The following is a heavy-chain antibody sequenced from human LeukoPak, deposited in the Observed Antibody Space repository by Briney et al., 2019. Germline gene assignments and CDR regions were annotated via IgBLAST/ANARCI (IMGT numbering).Heavy chain of an antibody. V-gene: IGHV3-33*01. D-gene: IGHD3-22*01. J-gene: IGHJ4*02. CDR3: ARERPYYDSSGYWYYFDY. CDR1: GFTFSSYG. Sequence: GGSLRLSCAAPGFTFSSYGMHWVRQAPGKGLEWVAVIWYDGSNKYYADSVKGRFTISRDNSKNTLYLQMNSLRAEDTAVYYCARERPYYDSSGYWYYFDYWGQGTLVTVSS. CDR2: IWYDGSNK.